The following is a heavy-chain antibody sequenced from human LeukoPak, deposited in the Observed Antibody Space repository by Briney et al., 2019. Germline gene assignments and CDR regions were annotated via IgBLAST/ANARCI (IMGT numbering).Heavy chain of an antibody. V-gene: IGHV3-23*01. CDR1: GYIFSTFA. J-gene: IGHJ4*02. CDR3: ANHISSMVSGCFDH. D-gene: IGHD3-10*01. Sequence: GGSVRLLCGACGYIFSTFAVLGVRQSRGEGRECVSAINGRGFITYYADSVKGRFTFSRDNSKNTLFLPINSPSVADTPLYSCANHISSMVSGCFDHWGQGILVTVSS. CDR2: INGRGFIT.